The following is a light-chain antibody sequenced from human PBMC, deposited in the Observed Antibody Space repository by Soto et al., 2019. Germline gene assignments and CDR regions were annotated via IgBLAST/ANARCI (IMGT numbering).Light chain of an antibody. V-gene: IGLV2-14*01. Sequence: QSALTQPASVSGSPGQSITISCTGTSSDVGGYNYVSWYQQHPGKAPKLMIYDVSNRPSGVSNRFSGSKSGNTASLAISGLQAGDEGCYFRSSFSSRRTPFGTWTKLTVL. J-gene: IGLJ1*01. CDR1: SSDVGGYNY. CDR3: SSFSSRRTP. CDR2: DVS.